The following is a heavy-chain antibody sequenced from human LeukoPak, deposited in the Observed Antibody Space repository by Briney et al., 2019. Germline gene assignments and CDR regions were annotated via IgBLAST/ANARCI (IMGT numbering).Heavy chain of an antibody. Sequence: RSSETLSLTCIVSGGSISSYYWSWIRQPPGKGLEWIGYIYYSGSTNYNPSLKSRVTISVDTSKNQFSLKLSSVTAADTAVYYCARHRYYDSSGPDPWGQGTLVTVSS. V-gene: IGHV4-59*01. CDR2: IYYSGST. CDR1: GGSISSYY. D-gene: IGHD3-22*01. J-gene: IGHJ5*02. CDR3: ARHRYYDSSGPDP.